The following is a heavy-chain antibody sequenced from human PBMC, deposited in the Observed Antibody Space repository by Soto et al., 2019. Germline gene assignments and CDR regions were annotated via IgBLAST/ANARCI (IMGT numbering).Heavy chain of an antibody. Sequence: SETLSLTCTVSGGSISSYYWSWIRQPPGKGLEWIGYIYYSGSTNYNPSLKSRVTISVDTSKNQFSLKLSSVTAADTAVYYCARAGYSSSWYWFDPWGQGTLVTVSS. CDR2: IYYSGST. CDR1: GGSISSYY. D-gene: IGHD6-13*01. V-gene: IGHV4-59*01. J-gene: IGHJ5*02. CDR3: ARAGYSSSWYWFDP.